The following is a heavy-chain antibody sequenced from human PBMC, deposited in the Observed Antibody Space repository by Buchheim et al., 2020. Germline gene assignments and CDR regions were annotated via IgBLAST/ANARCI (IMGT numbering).Heavy chain of an antibody. J-gene: IGHJ4*02. Sequence: QLQLQESGPGLVKPSETLSLTCTVSGGPISSSSYYWGWIRQPPGKGLEWIGRTYYSGSNYYNPSLKSRVTISVDPSKNQFSLQLTSVTAADTAVYYCATYDFRVWGQGT. CDR2: TYYSGSN. D-gene: IGHD3-3*01. CDR1: GGPISSSSYY. V-gene: IGHV4-39*01. CDR3: ATYDFRV.